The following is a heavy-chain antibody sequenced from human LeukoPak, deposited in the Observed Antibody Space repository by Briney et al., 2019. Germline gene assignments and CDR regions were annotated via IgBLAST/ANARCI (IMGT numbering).Heavy chain of an antibody. CDR3: AREGLLALDY. D-gene: IGHD2-8*02. CDR2: IGTTDDT. Sequence: PGGSLRLSCAASGFTFSAYDMNWVRQATGKGLEWVSAIGTTDDTYYPGSMKGRFTISRENAKNSLYLQMNSLTAGDTAVYYCAREGLLALDYWGQGTLVTVSS. V-gene: IGHV3-13*01. J-gene: IGHJ4*02. CDR1: GFTFSAYD.